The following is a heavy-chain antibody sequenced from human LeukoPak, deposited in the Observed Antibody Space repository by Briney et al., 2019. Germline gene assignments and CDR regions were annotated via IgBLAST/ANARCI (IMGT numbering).Heavy chain of an antibody. D-gene: IGHD3-22*01. V-gene: IGHV3-48*03. J-gene: IGHJ4*02. Sequence: QPGGSLRLSCAASGFTVSSNYMNWVRQAPGRGLEWVSYISSSGSTIYYADSVKGRFTISRDNAKNSLYLQMNSLRAEDTAVYYCARDRYYYDSSGYYFYDYWGQGTLVTVSS. CDR3: ARDRYYYDSSGYYFYDY. CDR1: GFTVSSNY. CDR2: ISSSGSTI.